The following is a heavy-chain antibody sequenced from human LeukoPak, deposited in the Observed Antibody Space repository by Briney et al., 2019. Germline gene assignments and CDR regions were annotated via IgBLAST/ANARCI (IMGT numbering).Heavy chain of an antibody. CDR2: TSSSDAGT. CDR1: GFPLSSHA. J-gene: IGHJ4*02. Sequence: GGSLRLSCAASGFPLSSHAMSWVRQAPGKGLEWVSATSSSDAGTYYADSVRGRFTISRDNSKNTLYLQMNSLRAEDTAVYYCARATSYYDILTGLDYWGQGTLVTVSS. D-gene: IGHD3-9*01. V-gene: IGHV3-23*01. CDR3: ARATSYYDILTGLDY.